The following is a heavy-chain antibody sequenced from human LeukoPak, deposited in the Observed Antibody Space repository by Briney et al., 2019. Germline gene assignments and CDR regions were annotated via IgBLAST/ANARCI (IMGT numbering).Heavy chain of an antibody. CDR3: ARDPSLRVTLDY. CDR2: IWYDGSNK. J-gene: IGHJ4*02. CDR1: GFXXXXYG. V-gene: IGHV3-33*01. D-gene: IGHD4-4*01. Sequence: GFXXXXYGMHWVRQAPGKGLEGVAVIWYDGSNKYYADSVKGRFTISRDNSKNMLYLEMNSLRAEDTAVYYCARDPSLRVTLDYWGQGTLVTVSS.